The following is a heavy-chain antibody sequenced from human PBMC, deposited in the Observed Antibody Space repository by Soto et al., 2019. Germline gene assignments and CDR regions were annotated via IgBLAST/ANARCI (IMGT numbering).Heavy chain of an antibody. Sequence: GASVKVSCKASGYTFTSYGISWVRQAPGQGLEWMGWISAYNGNTNYAQKLQGRVTMTTDTSTSTAYMELRSLRSDHTAVYYCARGGSGGSDLDAVDIWGQGTMVTVSS. V-gene: IGHV1-18*01. CDR3: ARGGSGGSDLDAVDI. CDR2: ISAYNGNT. CDR1: GYTFTSYG. D-gene: IGHD2-15*01. J-gene: IGHJ3*02.